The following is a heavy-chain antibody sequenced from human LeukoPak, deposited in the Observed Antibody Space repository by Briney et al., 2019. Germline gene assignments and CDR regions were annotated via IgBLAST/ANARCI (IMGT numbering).Heavy chain of an antibody. Sequence: LSLTRAVSGYSISSGYYWGWIRQAPGKGLEWVSYISSSGSTIYYADSVKGRFTISRDNAKNSLYLQLNSLRAEDTAVYYCARDPLLLQLWGTFDYWGQGTLVTVSS. CDR3: ARDPLLLQLWGTFDY. CDR2: ISSSGSTI. V-gene: IGHV3-11*04. J-gene: IGHJ4*02. D-gene: IGHD5-18*01. CDR1: GYSISSGYY.